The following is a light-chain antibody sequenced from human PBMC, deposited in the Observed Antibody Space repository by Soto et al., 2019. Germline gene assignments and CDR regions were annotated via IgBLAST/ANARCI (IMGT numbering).Light chain of an antibody. CDR1: SGHTNYA. J-gene: IGLJ2*01. V-gene: IGLV4-69*02. CDR3: QTWGTGTVV. CDR2: LNGDGSQ. Sequence: QPVLTQSPAASASLGASVKLTCTLSSGHTNYAIAWHQQRPDKGPRYLMKLNGDGSQTKGGGIPDRFSGSSSGAERYLTISSLQSEDEADYDCQTWGTGTVVFGGGTKLTVL.